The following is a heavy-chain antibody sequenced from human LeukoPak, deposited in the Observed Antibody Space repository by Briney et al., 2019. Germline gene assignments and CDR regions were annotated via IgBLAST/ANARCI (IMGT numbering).Heavy chain of an antibody. Sequence: GGSLRLSCTASRFTFSSYALSWVRQAPGKGLEWVSAISGSGDHTYYADSVKGRFTISRDNSKNTLFLQMISLRAEDTAVYYCAKHGFSSGWPQVPSDHWGQGTLVAVSS. CDR3: AKHGFSSGWPQVPSDH. D-gene: IGHD6-19*01. CDR2: ISGSGDHT. V-gene: IGHV3-23*01. CDR1: RFTFSSYA. J-gene: IGHJ4*02.